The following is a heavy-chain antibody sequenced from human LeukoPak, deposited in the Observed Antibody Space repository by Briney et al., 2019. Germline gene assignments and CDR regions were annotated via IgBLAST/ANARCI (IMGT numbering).Heavy chain of an antibody. CDR1: GFTFSSYS. CDR3: AKGHSGSYCFDY. Sequence: PGGSLRLSCAASGFTFSSYSMNWVRQAPGKGLEWVAVISYDGSNKYYADSVKGRFTISRDNSKNTLYLQMNSLRAEDTAVYYCAKGHSGSYCFDYWGQGTLVTVSS. D-gene: IGHD1-26*01. V-gene: IGHV3-30*18. CDR2: ISYDGSNK. J-gene: IGHJ4*02.